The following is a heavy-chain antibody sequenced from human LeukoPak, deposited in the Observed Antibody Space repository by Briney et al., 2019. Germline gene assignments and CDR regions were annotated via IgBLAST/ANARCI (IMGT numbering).Heavy chain of an antibody. CDR2: ISTYSGNT. Sequence: ASVKVSCKASGYTFTNSGISWVRQAPGQGLEWMGWISTYSGNTDYAQKLQGRGTMTTDTSTSTAYMELRSLRSDDTAVYYCATNGGGAYGMDVWGQETTVTVSS. CDR1: GYTFTNSG. CDR3: ATNGGGAYGMDV. J-gene: IGHJ6*02. V-gene: IGHV1-18*01. D-gene: IGHD7-27*01.